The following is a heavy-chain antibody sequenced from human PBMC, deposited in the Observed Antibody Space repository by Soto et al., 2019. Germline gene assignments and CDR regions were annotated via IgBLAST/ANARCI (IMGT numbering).Heavy chain of an antibody. Sequence: ASVHPSCNGSRYTYTSDDINWVRQDTLQVLELMVWMNPNSGNTGYSQKFQGRVTMTRNTSISTAYMELSSLRSEDTAVYYCARDRAHYDFWSGPHNWFDPWGQGNLVTVS. CDR3: ARDRAHYDFWSGPHNWFDP. V-gene: IGHV1-8*01. D-gene: IGHD3-3*01. CDR2: MNPNSGNT. CDR1: RYTYTSDD. J-gene: IGHJ5*02.